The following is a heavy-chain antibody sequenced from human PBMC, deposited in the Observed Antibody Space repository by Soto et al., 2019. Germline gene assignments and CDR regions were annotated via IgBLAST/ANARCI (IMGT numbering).Heavy chain of an antibody. J-gene: IGHJ3*02. D-gene: IGHD4-17*01. CDR2: ISYDGSNK. V-gene: IGHV3-30*18. Sequence: QVQLVESGGGVVQPGRSLRLSCAASGFTFSSYGMHWVRQAPGKGLEWVAVISYDGSNKYYADSVKGRFTISRDNSKNTLYLQMNSLRAEDTAAYYCANLMTTVTTDSAFDIWGQGTMVTVSS. CDR3: ANLMTTVTTDSAFDI. CDR1: GFTFSSYG.